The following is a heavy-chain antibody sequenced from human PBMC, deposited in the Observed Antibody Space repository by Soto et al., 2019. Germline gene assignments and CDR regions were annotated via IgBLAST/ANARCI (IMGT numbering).Heavy chain of an antibody. CDR1: GYSFTCYW. D-gene: IGHD6-13*01. Sequence: GESLKISCKGSGYSFTCYWIGWVRQMPGKGLEWMGIIYPGDSDTRYSPSFQGQVTISADKSISTAYLQWSSLKASDTAMYYCARLGLAAAGFDAFYIWGQGTMVTVSS. V-gene: IGHV5-51*01. J-gene: IGHJ3*02. CDR2: IYPGDSDT. CDR3: ARLGLAAAGFDAFYI.